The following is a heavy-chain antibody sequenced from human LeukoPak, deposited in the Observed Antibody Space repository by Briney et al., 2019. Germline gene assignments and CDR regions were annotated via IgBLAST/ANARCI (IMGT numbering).Heavy chain of an antibody. V-gene: IGHV4-39*01. J-gene: IGHJ2*01. CDR3: ARPSRSGGYNYWYFDL. Sequence: SETLSLTCTVSGGSISSSSYYWGWIRQPPGKGLEWIGSISYSGSTYYNPSLKSRVTISVDTSKNQFSLKLSFVTAADTALYYCARPSRSGGYNYWYFDLWGRGTLVTVSS. CDR1: GGSISSSSYY. D-gene: IGHD5-24*01. CDR2: ISYSGST.